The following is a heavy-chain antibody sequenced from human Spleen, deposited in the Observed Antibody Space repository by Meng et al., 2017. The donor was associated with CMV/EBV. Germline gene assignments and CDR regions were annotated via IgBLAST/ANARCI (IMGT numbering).Heavy chain of an antibody. J-gene: IGHJ5*02. D-gene: IGHD2-21*02. Sequence: GESLKISCAASGFTFSSYALNWVRQVPGKGLEWVSAISGSGSSTYYADSVKGRFTISRDNSKNTLYLQMNSLRAEDTAVYYCAKSDLSWGQGTLVTVSS. CDR3: AKSDLS. CDR2: ISGSGSST. CDR1: GFTFSSYA. V-gene: IGHV3-23*01.